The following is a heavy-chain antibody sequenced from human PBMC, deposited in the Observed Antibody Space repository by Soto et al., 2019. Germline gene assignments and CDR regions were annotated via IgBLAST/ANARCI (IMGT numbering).Heavy chain of an antibody. CDR3: ARGGYSYGYGY. D-gene: IGHD5-18*01. CDR2: IIPIFGTA. Sequence: GASVKVSCRASGGTFSSYAISWVRQAPGQGLEWMGGIIPIFGTANYAQKFQGRVTITADESTSTAYMELSSLRSEDTAVYYCARGGYSYGYGYWGQGTLVTVSS. J-gene: IGHJ4*02. V-gene: IGHV1-69*13. CDR1: GGTFSSYA.